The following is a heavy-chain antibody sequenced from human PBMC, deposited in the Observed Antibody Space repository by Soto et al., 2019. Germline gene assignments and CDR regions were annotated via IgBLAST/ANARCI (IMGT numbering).Heavy chain of an antibody. CDR2: IIPIFGTA. D-gene: IGHD2-15*01. CDR3: ATANRSGGSCHSFDY. V-gene: IGHV1-69*06. J-gene: IGHJ4*02. CDR1: GGTFSSYA. Sequence: GASVKVSCKASGGTFSSYAISWVRQAPGQGLEWMGGIIPIFGTANYAQKFQGRVTITADKSTSTAYMELSSLRSEDTAVYYCATANRSGGSCHSFDYRGQGTLVTVPS.